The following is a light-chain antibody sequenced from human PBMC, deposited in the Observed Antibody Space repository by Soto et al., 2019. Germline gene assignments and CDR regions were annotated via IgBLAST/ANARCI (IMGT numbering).Light chain of an antibody. CDR1: QDIDNF. J-gene: IGKJ5*01. Sequence: DIQLTQSPSSLSASLGDRVTITCQASQDIDNFLNWYQQKPGKAPKLLIYAASSLQSGVPSRFSGSGSGTDFTLTISSLQPEDFATYYCQQSYSTPITVGQGTRLEIK. CDR2: AAS. V-gene: IGKV1-39*01. CDR3: QQSYSTPIT.